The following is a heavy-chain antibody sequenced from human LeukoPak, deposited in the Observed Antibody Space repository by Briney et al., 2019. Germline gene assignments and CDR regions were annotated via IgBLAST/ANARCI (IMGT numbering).Heavy chain of an antibody. Sequence: KPSETLSLTCTVSGGSISSSSHNWGWIRQPPGKGLEWIGSIFYSGSTYYNPSLKSRVTISVDTSKNQFSLKLSSVTAADTAVYYCARENSSGFKRAFDIWGQGTMVTVSS. V-gene: IGHV4-39*07. CDR2: IFYSGST. CDR1: GGSISSSSHN. J-gene: IGHJ3*02. D-gene: IGHD6-19*01. CDR3: ARENSSGFKRAFDI.